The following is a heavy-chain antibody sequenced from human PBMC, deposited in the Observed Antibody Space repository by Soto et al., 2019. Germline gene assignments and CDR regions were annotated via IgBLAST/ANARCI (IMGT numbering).Heavy chain of an antibody. CDR1: GYTFTNFG. V-gene: IGHV1-18*01. Sequence: QVQLVQSGAEVKKLGASVKVSCKASGYTFTNFGIGWVRQAPGQGLEWMGWISTYNGHTTSAQQLQGRLTMTTDTSTSTASMELRSLRSDDAAVYFCARDWGQQWLAYGLDVWGQGTTVTVSS. CDR3: ARDWGQQWLAYGLDV. J-gene: IGHJ6*02. D-gene: IGHD6-19*01. CDR2: ISTYNGHT.